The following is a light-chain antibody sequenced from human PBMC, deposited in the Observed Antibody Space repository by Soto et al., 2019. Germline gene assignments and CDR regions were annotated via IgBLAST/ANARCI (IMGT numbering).Light chain of an antibody. CDR3: QKYDNSPLT. CDR2: GAS. CDR1: QSVSSSY. V-gene: IGKV3-20*01. Sequence: DIVLTQSPGTLSLSPGERATLSCRASQSVSSSYLAWYQQKPGQAPRLLIYGASNRATGIPDRFSGGGSGTDFTLTISRLEPEDFAVYYCQKYDNSPLTFGGGTKVDIK. J-gene: IGKJ4*01.